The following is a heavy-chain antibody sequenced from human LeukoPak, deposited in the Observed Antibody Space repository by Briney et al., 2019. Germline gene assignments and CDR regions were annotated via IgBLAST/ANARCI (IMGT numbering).Heavy chain of an antibody. CDR2: INPSGGST. CDR3: AREGGYSNYPSYNWFDP. V-gene: IGHV1-46*01. D-gene: IGHD4-11*01. CDR1: GYTFTSYS. Sequence: ASVKVSCKASGYTFTSYSMHWVRQAPGQGLEWMGIINPSGGSTSYAQKFQGRVTMTRDTSTSTVYMELSSLRSEDTAVYYCAREGGYSNYPSYNWFDPWGQGTLVTVSS. J-gene: IGHJ5*02.